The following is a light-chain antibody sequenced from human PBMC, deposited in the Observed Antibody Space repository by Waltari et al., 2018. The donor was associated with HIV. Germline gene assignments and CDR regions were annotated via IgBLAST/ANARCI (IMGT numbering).Light chain of an antibody. J-gene: IGKJ1*01. V-gene: IGKV2-28*01. CDR3: MQALQTPRT. CDR1: QSLLHSNGYSY. Sequence: DIVMTQSPLSLPVTPGEAASISCRSSQSLLHSNGYSYLDWYLQKPGQSPQLLIYLGSNRASGVPDRFSGSGSGTDFTLKISRVEAEDVGVYYCMQALQTPRTFGQGTKV. CDR2: LGS.